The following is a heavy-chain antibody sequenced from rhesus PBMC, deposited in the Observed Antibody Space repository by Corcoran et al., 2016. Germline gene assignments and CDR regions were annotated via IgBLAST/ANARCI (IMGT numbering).Heavy chain of an antibody. CDR2: IYGSSTST. V-gene: IGHV4S10*01. Sequence: QVQLQESGPGVVNPSETLSLTCAVSGGSISDSYRWSWISQPPGKGLAWIGYIYGSSTSTNYNPYLKSRVTLSKDTSKNQFSLKLSSVTAADAAVYYCARGSRYFDYWGQGVLVTVSS. CDR3: ARGSRYFDY. J-gene: IGHJ4*01. D-gene: IGHD2-39*01. CDR1: GGSISDSYR.